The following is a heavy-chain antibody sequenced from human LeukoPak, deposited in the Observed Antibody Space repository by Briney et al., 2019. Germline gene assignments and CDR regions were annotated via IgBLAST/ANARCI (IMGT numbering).Heavy chain of an antibody. CDR1: GFTVSSNY. CDR3: ARVHGGYLFDY. Sequence: GGSLRLSCAASGFTVSSNYMSWVRQAPGKGRGWVSVIYSGGSTYYADSVKGRFTISRDNSKNTLYLQMNSLRAEDTAVYYCARVHGGYLFDYWGQGTLVTVSS. D-gene: IGHD5-12*01. V-gene: IGHV3-66*01. J-gene: IGHJ4*02. CDR2: IYSGGST.